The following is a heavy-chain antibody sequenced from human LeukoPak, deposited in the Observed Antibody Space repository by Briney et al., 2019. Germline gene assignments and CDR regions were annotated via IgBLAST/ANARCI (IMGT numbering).Heavy chain of an antibody. CDR1: GGSISGSGSY. D-gene: IGHD3-9*01. J-gene: IGHJ4*02. CDR2: ISYTGNT. CDR3: ARGSDILTGYYY. Sequence: SETLSLTCSVSGGSISGSGSYWGWIRQPPGKGLEWIGGISYTGNTHYNPSLKSRVTISADTSKNHFSLKVTSVTAADTAVYYCARGSDILTGYYYWGQGTLVTVSS. V-gene: IGHV4-39*07.